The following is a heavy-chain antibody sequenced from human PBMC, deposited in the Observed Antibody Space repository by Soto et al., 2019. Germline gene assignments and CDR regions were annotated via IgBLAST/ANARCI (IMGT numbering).Heavy chain of an antibody. CDR2: ISAYNGNT. CDR3: ARDGLVIDYYYGMDV. Sequence: ASVKVSCKASGYTFTSYGISWLRQAPGQGLEWMGWISAYNGNTNYAQKLQGRVTMTTDTSTSTAYMELRSLRSDDTAVYYCARDGLVIDYYYGMDVWGQGTTVTVSS. J-gene: IGHJ6*02. V-gene: IGHV1-18*01. CDR1: GYTFTSYG. D-gene: IGHD3-9*01.